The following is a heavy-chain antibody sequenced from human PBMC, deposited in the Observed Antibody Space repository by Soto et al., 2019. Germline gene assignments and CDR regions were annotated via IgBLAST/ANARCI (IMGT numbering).Heavy chain of an antibody. CDR2: SYYSGNT. Sequence: QVQLQESGPGLVKPSETLSLACTVSGDSMNGYYWSWIRQPPGKGLEWIGFSYYSGNTNYNPSLKSRVTISVDTSKNQFSLNPNSVTAADTAVYFCARRDISWNYFDYWGQGILVTVSS. J-gene: IGHJ4*02. D-gene: IGHD3-9*01. V-gene: IGHV4-59*08. CDR3: ARRDISWNYFDY. CDR1: GDSMNGYY.